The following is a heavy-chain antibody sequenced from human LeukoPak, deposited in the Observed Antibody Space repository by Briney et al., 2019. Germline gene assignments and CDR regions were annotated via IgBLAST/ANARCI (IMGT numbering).Heavy chain of an antibody. D-gene: IGHD2-2*01. CDR1: GFTFSNYN. V-gene: IGHV3-7*01. J-gene: IGHJ3*01. Sequence: SGGSLRLSCAASGFTFSNYNMNWVRQAPGKGLEWVGNIKDDGSQKYYVDSVKGRFTISRDNAENSLYLQLSSLRAEDSAVYYCGREVPGAMNAVDVWGQGTMVTVSS. CDR3: GREVPGAMNAVDV. CDR2: IKDDGSQK.